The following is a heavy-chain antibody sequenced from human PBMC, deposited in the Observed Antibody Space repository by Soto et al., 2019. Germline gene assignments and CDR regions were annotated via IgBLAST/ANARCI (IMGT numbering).Heavy chain of an antibody. J-gene: IGHJ4*02. D-gene: IGHD3-9*01. CDR1: GFTFSNYA. V-gene: IGHV3-23*01. CDR2: ISGSGGST. Sequence: EVQLLESGGGLVQPGGSLRLSCAASGFTFSNYAMRWVRQAPGRGLEWVSGISGSGGSTDSADSVKGRFTISRDNSKNMLYLQMNGLRAEDTAVYYCAKDSFSTGYYYFDSWGQGTQVTVSS. CDR3: AKDSFSTGYYYFDS.